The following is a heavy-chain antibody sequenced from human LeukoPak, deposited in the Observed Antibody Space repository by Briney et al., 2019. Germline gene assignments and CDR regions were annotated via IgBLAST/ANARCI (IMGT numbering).Heavy chain of an antibody. J-gene: IGHJ4*02. D-gene: IGHD3-3*01. CDR1: GFTFTNYW. V-gene: IGHV3-74*01. CDR3: VSGSLQSGYNFDY. CDR2: IKYDGSAT. Sequence: GGSLRLSCAASGFTFTNYWMHWIRQVPGKGLVWVSHIKYDGSATNYADSVKGRFTISRDNAKNTLYLQMNSLRAEDTAVYFCVSGSLQSGYNFDYWGQGALVTVSS.